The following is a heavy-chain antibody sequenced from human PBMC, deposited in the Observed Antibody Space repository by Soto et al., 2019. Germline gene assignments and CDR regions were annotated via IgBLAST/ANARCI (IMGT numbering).Heavy chain of an antibody. CDR3: ARVVPATITTFYGMDV. J-gene: IGHJ6*02. Sequence: PSETLSLTCTVSGGSVSSGSYYWSWIRQPPGKGLEWIGYIYYSGSTNYNPSLKSRVTISVDTSKNQFSLNLSSVTAADTAVYYCARVVPATITTFYGMDVWGQGTTVTVSS. V-gene: IGHV4-61*01. CDR1: GGSVSSGSYY. D-gene: IGHD4-4*01. CDR2: IYYSGST.